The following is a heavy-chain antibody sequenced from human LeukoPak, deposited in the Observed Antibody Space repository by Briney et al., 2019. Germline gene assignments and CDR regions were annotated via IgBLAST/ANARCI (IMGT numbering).Heavy chain of an antibody. CDR3: AKTQGYYDA. J-gene: IGHJ5*02. CDR2: IYGDDDKT. V-gene: IGHV3-23*01. CDR1: GFTFSNYA. Sequence: PGGSLRLSWVASGFTFSNYAMTWVRQAPGKGLEMVSGIYGDDDKTVYGDAVKGRFTISRDNSKYTMFLQMNSLRADDTAVYYCAKTQGYYDAWGQGALVTVSS. D-gene: IGHD2-15*01.